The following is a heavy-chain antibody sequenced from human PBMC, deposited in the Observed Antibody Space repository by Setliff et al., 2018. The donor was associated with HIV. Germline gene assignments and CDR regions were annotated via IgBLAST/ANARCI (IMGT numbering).Heavy chain of an antibody. CDR2: IYISGTT. CDR3: AREHCSCCSCNGFDI. Sequence: SETLSLTCTVSGGSISTSYWNWIRQPPGKGLEWIAYIYISGTTNYNPSLKSRVTISLDTSRNQFSLKLGSVTAADTAMYYCAREHCSCCSCNGFDIWGQGTMVTVSS. J-gene: IGHJ3*02. CDR1: GGSISTSY. D-gene: IGHD2-15*01. V-gene: IGHV4-4*09.